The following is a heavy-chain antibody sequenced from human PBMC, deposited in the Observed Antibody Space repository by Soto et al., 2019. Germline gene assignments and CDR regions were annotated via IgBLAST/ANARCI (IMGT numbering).Heavy chain of an antibody. J-gene: IGHJ4*02. CDR2: IYYSGST. CDR3: ARDGDYFGSGSPPLLSR. V-gene: IGHV4-31*03. CDR1: GGSITSGGYC. Sequence: QVQLQESGPGLVKPSQTLSLTCTVCGGSITSGGYCWTWIRQHPVKGLEWMGHIYYSGSTSYNPSLKSRVTISIDTSKNQFSLKLTSVTAADTAVYYCARDGDYFGSGSPPLLSRWGQGTLVTVSS. D-gene: IGHD3-10*01.